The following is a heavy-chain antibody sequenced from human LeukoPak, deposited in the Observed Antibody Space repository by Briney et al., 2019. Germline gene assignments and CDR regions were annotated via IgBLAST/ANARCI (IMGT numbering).Heavy chain of an antibody. CDR1: GFTFNTYS. Sequence: GGSLRLSCAASGFTFNTYSMNWVRQAPGKGLEWVSYIKPGNNDIHYADSVKGRFTISRDNAKNSLYLQMKSLKAEDTAVYYCARAPHYSNYGPYYYGMDVWGQGTTVTVSS. D-gene: IGHD4-11*01. J-gene: IGHJ6*02. V-gene: IGHV3-48*01. CDR3: ARAPHYSNYGPYYYGMDV. CDR2: IKPGNNDI.